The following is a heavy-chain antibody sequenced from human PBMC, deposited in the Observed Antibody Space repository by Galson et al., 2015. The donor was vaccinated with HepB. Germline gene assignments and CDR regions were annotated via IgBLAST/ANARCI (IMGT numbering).Heavy chain of an antibody. CDR3: ARDFPAAGISGPTY. V-gene: IGHV1-69*06. J-gene: IGHJ4*02. Sequence: SVKVSCKASGGTFSSYAISWVRQAPGQGLEWMGGIVPIFGTANYAQKFQGRVTITADKSTSTAYMELSSLRSEDTAVYYCARDFPAAGISGPTYWGQGTLVTVSS. CDR2: IVPIFGTA. D-gene: IGHD6-13*01. CDR1: GGTFSSYA.